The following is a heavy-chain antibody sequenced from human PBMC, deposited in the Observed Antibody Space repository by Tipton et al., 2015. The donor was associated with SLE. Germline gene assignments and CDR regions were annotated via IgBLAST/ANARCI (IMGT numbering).Heavy chain of an antibody. CDR2: ISYDGSNK. CDR3: PGELSLGMDI. Sequence: SLRLSCAASGFTFSSYAMHWVRQAPGKGLEWVAVISYDGSNKYYADSVKGRFTISRDNSKNTLYLQMNSLRAEGTAVYYCPGELSLGMDIWGQGTMVTVSS. D-gene: IGHD2-15*01. V-gene: IGHV3-30*04. CDR1: GFTFSSYA. J-gene: IGHJ3*02.